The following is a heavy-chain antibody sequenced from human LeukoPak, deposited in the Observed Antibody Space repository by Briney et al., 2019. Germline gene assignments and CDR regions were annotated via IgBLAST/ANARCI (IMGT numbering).Heavy chain of an antibody. Sequence: ASVKVSCKASGYTFTGYYMHWVRQAPGQGLEWMGWINPNSGGTNYAQKFQGRVTMTRDTSISTAYMGLSRLRSDDTAVYYCARDRSGYANWFDPRGQGTLVTVSS. CDR3: ARDRSGYANWFDP. CDR1: GYTFTGYY. J-gene: IGHJ5*02. CDR2: INPNSGGT. V-gene: IGHV1-2*02. D-gene: IGHD5-12*01.